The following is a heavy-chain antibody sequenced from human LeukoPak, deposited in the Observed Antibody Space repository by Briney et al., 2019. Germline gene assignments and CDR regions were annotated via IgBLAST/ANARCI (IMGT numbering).Heavy chain of an antibody. V-gene: IGHV3-23*01. Sequence: PGGSLRLSCAASGFTFSSYAMSWVRQAPGKGLEWVSAISGSGGSTYYADSVKGRFTISRDNSKNTLYLQMNSLRAEDTAVYYCAKDGDGIFGVTTLPDYWGQGTLVTVSS. CDR3: AKDGDGIFGVTTLPDY. CDR2: ISGSGGST. CDR1: GFTFSSYA. D-gene: IGHD3-3*01. J-gene: IGHJ4*02.